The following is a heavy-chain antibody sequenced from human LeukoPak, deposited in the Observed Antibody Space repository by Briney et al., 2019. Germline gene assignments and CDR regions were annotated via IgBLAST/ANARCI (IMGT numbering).Heavy chain of an antibody. V-gene: IGHV3-30*02. CDR2: IRYDGSNK. CDR3: LARWELADNNAFDI. J-gene: IGHJ3*02. D-gene: IGHD1-26*01. CDR1: GFTFSSYG. Sequence: GGSLRLSCAASGFTFSSYGMHWVRQAPGKGLEWVAFIRYDGSNKYYADSVKGRFTISRDNSKNTLYLQMNSLRAEDTAVYYCLARWELADNNAFDIWGQGTMVTVSS.